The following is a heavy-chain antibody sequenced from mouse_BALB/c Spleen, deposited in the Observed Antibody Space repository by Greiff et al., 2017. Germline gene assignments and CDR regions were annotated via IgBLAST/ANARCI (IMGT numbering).Heavy chain of an antibody. CDR1: GFTFTDYY. D-gene: IGHD2-3*01. Sequence: EVKVVESGGGLVQPGGSLRLSCATSGFTFTDYYMSWVRQPPGKALEWLGFIRNKANGYTTEYSASVKGRFTISRDNSQSILYLQMNTLRAEDSATYYCARDRGGYYGFDYWGQGTTLTVSS. J-gene: IGHJ2*01. CDR2: IRNKANGYTT. CDR3: ARDRGGYYGFDY. V-gene: IGHV7-3*02.